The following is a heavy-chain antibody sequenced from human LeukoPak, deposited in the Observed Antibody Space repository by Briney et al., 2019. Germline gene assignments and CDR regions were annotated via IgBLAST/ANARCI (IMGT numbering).Heavy chain of an antibody. CDR3: VRNGRHYFDF. D-gene: IGHD2-8*01. V-gene: IGHV4-4*02. CDR2: FCHCGST. CDR1: ADSINSRNW. Sequence: SSETLSLTCAVSADSINSRNWWSWVRQSPGKGLEWIGEFCHCGSTNYNPSLKSRATISVDKSKSQSSLQLNSVSAADTAVYYCVRNGRHYFDFWGQGTLVTVSS. J-gene: IGHJ4*02.